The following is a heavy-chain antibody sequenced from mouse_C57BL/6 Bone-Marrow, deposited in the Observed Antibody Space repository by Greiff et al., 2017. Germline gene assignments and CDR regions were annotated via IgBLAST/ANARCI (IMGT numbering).Heavy chain of an antibody. CDR1: GYTFTSYW. Sequence: QVQLQQPGAELVKPGASVKLSCKASGYTFTSYWMHWVKQRPGQGLEWIGMIHPNSGSTNYNEKFKSKATLTVDKSSSTAYMQLSSLTSEDSAVYYCARWEGLRRRGFAYWGQGTLVTVSA. J-gene: IGHJ3*01. CDR2: IHPNSGST. D-gene: IGHD2-4*01. V-gene: IGHV1-64*01. CDR3: ARWEGLRRRGFAY.